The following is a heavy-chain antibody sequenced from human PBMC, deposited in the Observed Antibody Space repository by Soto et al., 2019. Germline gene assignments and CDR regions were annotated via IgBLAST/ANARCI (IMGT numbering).Heavy chain of an antibody. J-gene: IGHJ4*02. CDR1: GGSISSYY. D-gene: IGHD3-16*02. CDR3: AGSYRYAHYFDY. V-gene: IGHV4-59*08. Sequence: SETLSLTCTVSGGSISSYYWSWIRQPPGKGLEWTGDIYDSGSTNYNPSLKSRVTISVDTSKNQFSLKLSSVTAADTAVYYCAGSYRYAHYFDYWGQGTLVTVSS. CDR2: IYDSGST.